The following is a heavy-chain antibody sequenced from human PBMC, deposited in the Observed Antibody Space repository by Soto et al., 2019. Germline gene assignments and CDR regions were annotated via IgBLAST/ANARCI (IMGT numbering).Heavy chain of an antibody. J-gene: IGHJ6*02. CDR3: ARGGLAGYSSPSYYYYGMDV. Sequence: ETLSLTCTVSGGSISSYYWSWIRQPPGKGLEWIGYIYYSGSTNYNPSLKSRVTISVDTSKNQFSLKLSSVTAADTAVYYCARGGLAGYSSPSYYYYGMDVWGQGTTVTVSS. D-gene: IGHD6-6*01. V-gene: IGHV4-59*01. CDR1: GGSISSYY. CDR2: IYYSGST.